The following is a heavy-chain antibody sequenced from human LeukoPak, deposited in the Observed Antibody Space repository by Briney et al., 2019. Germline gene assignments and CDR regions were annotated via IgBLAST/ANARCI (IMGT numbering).Heavy chain of an antibody. V-gene: IGHV1-18*01. D-gene: IGHD3-10*01. Sequence: ASVTVSCKASGYTFTSYGISWVRQAPGQGLEWMGWISAYNGNTNYAQKLQGRVTMTTDTSTSTAYMELRSLTSHDTAVYYCAREGPTYGSGSSDYWGQGTLVTVSS. CDR3: AREGPTYGSGSSDY. CDR1: GYTFTSYG. CDR2: ISAYNGNT. J-gene: IGHJ4*02.